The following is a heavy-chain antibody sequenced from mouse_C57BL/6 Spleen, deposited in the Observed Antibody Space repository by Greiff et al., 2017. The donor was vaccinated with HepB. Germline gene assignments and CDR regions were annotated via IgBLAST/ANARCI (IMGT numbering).Heavy chain of an antibody. J-gene: IGHJ1*01. D-gene: IGHD1-1*01. CDR1: GYTFTDYD. CDR3: ASWAVVDKDCYFDV. Sequence: QVHVKQSGAELVRPGASVKLSCKASGYTFTDYDINWVKQRTGQGLEWIGKIYPGSGNTYYNEKFKGKATLTAEKSSSTAYMKLSSLTSEDSAVYFCASWAVVDKDCYFDVWGPGTTVTVSS. CDR2: IYPGSGNT. V-gene: IGHV1-76*01.